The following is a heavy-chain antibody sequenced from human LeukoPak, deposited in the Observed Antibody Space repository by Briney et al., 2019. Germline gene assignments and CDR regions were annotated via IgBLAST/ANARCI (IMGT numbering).Heavy chain of an antibody. V-gene: IGHV1-69*01. CDR3: ASSYYYDSSGYYLPLYYFDY. D-gene: IGHD3-22*01. J-gene: IGHJ4*02. Sequence: SVKVSCKASGGTFSSYAISWVRQAPGQGLEWMGGIIPIFGTANYAQKFQGRVTITADESTSTAYMELSSLRSEDTAVYYCASSYYYDSSGYYLPLYYFDYWGQGTLVTVSS. CDR2: IIPIFGTA. CDR1: GGTFSSYA.